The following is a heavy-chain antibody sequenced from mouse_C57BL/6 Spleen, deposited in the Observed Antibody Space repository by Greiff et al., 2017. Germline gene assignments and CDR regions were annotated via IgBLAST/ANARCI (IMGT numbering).Heavy chain of an antibody. CDR2: IDPETGGT. J-gene: IGHJ4*01. Sequence: VQLQQSGAELVRPGASVTLSCKASGYTFTDYEMHWVKQTPVHGLEWIGAIDPETGGTAYNQKFTGKAILTADKSSSTAYMELRSLTSEDSAVYYCTRLTTMDYWGQGTSVTVSS. V-gene: IGHV1-15*01. CDR3: TRLTTMDY. CDR1: GYTFTDYE. D-gene: IGHD1-1*01.